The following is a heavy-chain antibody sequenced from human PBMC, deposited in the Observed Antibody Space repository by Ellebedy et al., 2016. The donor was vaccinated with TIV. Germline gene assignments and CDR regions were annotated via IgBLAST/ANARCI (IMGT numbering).Heavy chain of an antibody. V-gene: IGHV1-18*01. CDR2: INVYNGDT. CDR3: ARGRGWFGELLGYFDY. J-gene: IGHJ4*02. CDR1: GYTFTSYG. Sequence: ASVKVSXXASGYTFTSYGVSWVRQAPGQGLEWMGWINVYNGDTRYPQKFQGRVTMTTDTSTSTAYMELRSLRSDDTAVYYCARGRGWFGELLGYFDYWGQGALVTVSS. D-gene: IGHD3-10*01.